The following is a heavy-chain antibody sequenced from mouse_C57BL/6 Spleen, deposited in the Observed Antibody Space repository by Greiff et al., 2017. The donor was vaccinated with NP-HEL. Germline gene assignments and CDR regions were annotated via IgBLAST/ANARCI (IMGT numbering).Heavy chain of an antibody. D-gene: IGHD2-4*01. V-gene: IGHV1-69*01. CDR3: ARSGGYYDYEIWFAY. CDR2: IDPSDSYT. CDR1: GYTFTSYW. J-gene: IGHJ3*01. Sequence: VQLKQPGAELVMPGASVKLSCKASGYTFTSYWMHWVKQRPGQGLEWIGEIDPSDSYTNYNQKFKGKSTLTVDKSSSTAYMQLSSLTSEDSAVYYCARSGGYYDYEIWFAYWGQGTLVTVSA.